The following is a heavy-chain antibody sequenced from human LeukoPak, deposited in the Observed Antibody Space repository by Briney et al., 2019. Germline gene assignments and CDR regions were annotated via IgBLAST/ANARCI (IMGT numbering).Heavy chain of an antibody. CDR3: ARGAMYGSGSYWGDREDCWFDP. J-gene: IGHJ5*02. CDR1: GYTFTSYD. Sequence: ASVKVSCKASGYTFTSYDINWVRQATGQGLEWMGGMNTNSGNTGYAQKFQGRVTMTRNTSISTAYMELSSLRSEDTAVYYCARGAMYGSGSYWGDREDCWFDPWGQGTLVTVSS. V-gene: IGHV1-8*01. CDR2: MNTNSGNT. D-gene: IGHD3-10*01.